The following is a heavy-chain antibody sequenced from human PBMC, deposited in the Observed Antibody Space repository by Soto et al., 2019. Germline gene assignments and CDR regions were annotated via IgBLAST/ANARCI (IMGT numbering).Heavy chain of an antibody. V-gene: IGHV3-23*01. CDR3: AKGGWGTAYYYYGMDV. CDR2: ISGSGGST. J-gene: IGHJ6*02. CDR1: GFTFSSYA. D-gene: IGHD3-16*01. Sequence: GGSLRLSCAASGFTFSSYAMSWVRQAPGKGLEWVSAISGSGGSTYYADSVKGRFTISRDNSKNTLYLQMNSLRAEDTAVYYCAKGGWGTAYYYYGMDVWGQGTTVTVSS.